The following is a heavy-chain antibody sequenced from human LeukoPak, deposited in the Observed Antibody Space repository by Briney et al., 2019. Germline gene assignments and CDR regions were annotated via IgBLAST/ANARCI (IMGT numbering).Heavy chain of an antibody. CDR2: INHSGST. Sequence: SETLSLTCAVYGGSFSGYYWSWIRQPPGKGLEWIGEINHSGSTNYNPSLKSRVTMSVDTSKNQFSLKLSSVTAADTAVYYCARDDSLDYWGQGTLVTVSS. D-gene: IGHD5-18*01. CDR1: GGSFSGYY. J-gene: IGHJ4*02. V-gene: IGHV4-34*01. CDR3: ARDDSLDY.